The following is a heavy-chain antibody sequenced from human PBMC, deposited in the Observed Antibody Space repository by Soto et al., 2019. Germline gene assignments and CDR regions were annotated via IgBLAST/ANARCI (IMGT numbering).Heavy chain of an antibody. Sequence: GCLRVACEASGFALDTYTVHWVRQAPGKGLEWVAVLSSDGRSEVYGDSVKGRFTISRDNSKQTVDLQVNSLRPDDTAVYYCARDQARSDWKPNWCDIWGQGTLVTVSS. J-gene: IGHJ5*02. CDR2: LSSDGRSE. CDR1: GFALDTYT. V-gene: IGHV3-30*04. D-gene: IGHD1-1*01. CDR3: ARDQARSDWKPNWCDI.